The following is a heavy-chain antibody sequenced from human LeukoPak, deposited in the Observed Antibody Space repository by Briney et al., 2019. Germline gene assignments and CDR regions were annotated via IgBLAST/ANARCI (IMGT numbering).Heavy chain of an antibody. CDR2: IRANKYGGTT. Sequence: GGSLRLSCTGSGFNFGFDAYTVIWVRQAPGKGLEWVGFIRANKYGGTTEYAASVKGRFAISRDDSKSIAYLQLNSLKTEDTAMYYCTAEQNYWGQGTLVAVSS. CDR3: TAEQNY. CDR1: GFNFGFDAYT. V-gene: IGHV3-49*04. J-gene: IGHJ4*02.